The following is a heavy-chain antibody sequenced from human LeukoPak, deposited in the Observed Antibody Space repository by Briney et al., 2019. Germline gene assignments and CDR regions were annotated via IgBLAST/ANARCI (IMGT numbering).Heavy chain of an antibody. D-gene: IGHD3-9*01. CDR3: VRDYDILTGRTYRLDY. V-gene: IGHV1-69*01. J-gene: IGHJ4*02. CDR1: GGTFSSYA. Sequence: SVKVSRKASGGTFSSYAISWVRQAPGQGLEWMGGIIPIFGTANYAQKFQGRVTITADESTSTAYMELSSLRSEDTAVYYCVRDYDILTGRTYRLDYWGQGTLVTVSS. CDR2: IIPIFGTA.